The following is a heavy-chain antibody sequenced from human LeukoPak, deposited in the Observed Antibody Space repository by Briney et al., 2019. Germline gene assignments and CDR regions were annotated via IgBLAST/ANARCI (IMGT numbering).Heavy chain of an antibody. CDR3: ARDYFVGATTFDY. Sequence: GGSLRLSCAASGFTFSIHAMSWVRQAPGKGLEWVSGISESGSNTYYADSVKGRFTISRDNAKNTLYLQMNSLRAEDTAVYYCARDYFVGATTFDYWGQGTLVTVSS. J-gene: IGHJ4*02. V-gene: IGHV3-23*01. CDR2: ISESGSNT. CDR1: GFTFSIHA. D-gene: IGHD1-26*01.